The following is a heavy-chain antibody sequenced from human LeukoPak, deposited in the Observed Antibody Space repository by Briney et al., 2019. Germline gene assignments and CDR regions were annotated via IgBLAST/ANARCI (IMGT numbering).Heavy chain of an antibody. CDR1: GFTFSSYS. Sequence: PGGSLRLFCAATGFTFSSYSMNWVRQAPGKGLEWVSSISSSSSYIYYADSVKGRFTISRDNAKNSLYLQMNSLRAEDTAVYYCARDRVLNWFDPWGQGTLVTVSS. CDR2: ISSSSSYI. V-gene: IGHV3-21*01. J-gene: IGHJ5*02. CDR3: ARDRVLNWFDP. D-gene: IGHD3-10*01.